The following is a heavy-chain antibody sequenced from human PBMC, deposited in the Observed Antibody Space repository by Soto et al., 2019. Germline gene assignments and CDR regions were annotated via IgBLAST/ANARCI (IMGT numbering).Heavy chain of an antibody. CDR1: GYTFTSYG. D-gene: IGHD2-2*01. CDR2: ISAYNGNT. CDR3: ARVGRYCSSTSCYHLLEWLLTGFDY. V-gene: IGHV1-18*01. Sequence: ASVKVSCKASGYTFTSYGISWVRQAPGQGLEWMGWISAYNGNTNYAQKLQGRVTMTTDTSTSTAYMELRSLRSDDTAVYYCARVGRYCSSTSCYHLLEWLLTGFDYWGQGTLVTVSS. J-gene: IGHJ4*02.